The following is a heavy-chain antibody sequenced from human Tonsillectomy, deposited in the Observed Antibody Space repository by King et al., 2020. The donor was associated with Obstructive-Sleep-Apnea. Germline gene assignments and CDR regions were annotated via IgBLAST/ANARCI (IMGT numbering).Heavy chain of an antibody. J-gene: IGHJ5*02. CDR3: ARGDSLVRGVYGS. D-gene: IGHD3-10*01. CDR1: GYTFTSYD. Sequence: QLVQSGAEVKKPGASVKVSCKASGYTFTSYDINWVRQATGQGLEWVGWMNPNSGNIGDAQKFQGRVTMTSNTSISTAYMELSSLKSEDTAVYYCARGDSLVRGVYGSWGQGTLVASPQ. V-gene: IGHV1-8*01. CDR2: MNPNSGNI.